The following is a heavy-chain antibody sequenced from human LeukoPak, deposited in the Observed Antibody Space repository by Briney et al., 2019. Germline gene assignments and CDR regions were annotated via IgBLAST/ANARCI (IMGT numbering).Heavy chain of an antibody. CDR1: GGSISSSSYY. Sequence: SETLSLTCTVSGGSISSSSYYWGWIRQPPGKGLEWIGSIYYSGSTYYNPSLKSRVTISVDTSKNQFSLKLSSVTAADTAVYYCARGYSSGWDPYFDYWGQGTLVTVSS. V-gene: IGHV4-39*07. J-gene: IGHJ4*02. CDR2: IYYSGST. CDR3: ARGYSSGWDPYFDY. D-gene: IGHD6-19*01.